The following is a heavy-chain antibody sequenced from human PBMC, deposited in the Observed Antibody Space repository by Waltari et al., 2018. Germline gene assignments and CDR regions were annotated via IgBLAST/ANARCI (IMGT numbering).Heavy chain of an antibody. CDR1: GGSISGYY. Sequence: QVQLQESGPGLVKPSETLSLTCAVSGGSISGYYWSWIRQPPGKGLEWIGYIGGGSGSTEYNPSLKRRVTISRDTPKNQFSLKLSSVTAADTAVYYCAREEFGDYWGQGVLVTVSS. CDR3: AREEFGDY. D-gene: IGHD3-10*01. CDR2: IGGGSGST. J-gene: IGHJ4*02. V-gene: IGHV4-59*12.